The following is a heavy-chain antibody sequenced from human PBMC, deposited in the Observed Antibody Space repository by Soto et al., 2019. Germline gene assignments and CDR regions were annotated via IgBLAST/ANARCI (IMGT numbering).Heavy chain of an antibody. V-gene: IGHV4-30-4*01. CDR2: IYYSGST. CDR1: GGSISSGDYH. Sequence: QVQLQESGPGLVKPSQTLSLTCTVSGGSISSGDYHWSWIRQPPGKGLEWIGYIYYSGSTYYNPSLKSRVTISVDTSKNQFSLKLSSVTAADTAVYYCARALTYYYDSSGYVDYWGQGTLVTVSS. J-gene: IGHJ4*02. D-gene: IGHD3-22*01. CDR3: ARALTYYYDSSGYVDY.